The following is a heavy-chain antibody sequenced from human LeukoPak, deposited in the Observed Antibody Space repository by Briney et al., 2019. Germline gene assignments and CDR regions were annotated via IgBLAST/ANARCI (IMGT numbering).Heavy chain of an antibody. CDR3: AKDLRSIAVAGHDAFDI. J-gene: IGHJ3*02. CDR2: ISGSGGST. Sequence: PGGSLRLSCAASGFTFSSYAMSWVRQAPGKGLEWVSAISGSGGSTYYADSVKGRFTISRDNSKNTLYLQMNSLRAEDTAVYYCAKDLRSIAVAGHDAFDIWGQGTMVTVSS. D-gene: IGHD6-19*01. V-gene: IGHV3-23*01. CDR1: GFTFSSYA.